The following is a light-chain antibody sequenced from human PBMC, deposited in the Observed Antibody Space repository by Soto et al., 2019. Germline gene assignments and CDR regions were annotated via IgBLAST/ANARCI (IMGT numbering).Light chain of an antibody. Sequence: QMTQSPSTLSASVGERVTSTCRASQSISRWLAWYQQKPWKASNLLIYKASSLESGVPSRFSGSGSGTEVTLTISSLQPDELETYDCQQYEGYSVTFGQETRLEIK. CDR2: KAS. J-gene: IGKJ5*01. V-gene: IGKV1-5*03. CDR1: QSISRW. CDR3: QQYEGYSVT.